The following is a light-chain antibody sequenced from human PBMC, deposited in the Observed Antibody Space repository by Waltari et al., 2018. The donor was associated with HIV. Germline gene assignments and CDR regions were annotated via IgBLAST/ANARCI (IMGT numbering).Light chain of an antibody. V-gene: IGLV1-47*01. CDR3: AVWDESLDGWL. Sequence: QSELTQSPSASGTPGQRITISCSGSGSNIARNYVYCYKQFPGATPNVLIKKDKERPSGVPDRISGSKSGTSASLLISGLRSDDEADYYCAVWDESLDGWLFGGGTKLTVL. J-gene: IGLJ3*02. CDR2: KDK. CDR1: GSNIARNY.